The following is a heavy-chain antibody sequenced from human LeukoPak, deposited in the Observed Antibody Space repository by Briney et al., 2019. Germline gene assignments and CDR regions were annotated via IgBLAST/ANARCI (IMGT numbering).Heavy chain of an antibody. CDR2: INHSGST. J-gene: IGHJ6*02. CDR1: GGSFSGYY. V-gene: IGHV4-34*01. D-gene: IGHD6-13*01. Sequence: SETLSLTCAVYGGSFSGYYWSWIRQPPGKGLEWIGEINHSGSTNYNPSLKSRVTISVDTSKNQFPLKLSSVTAADTAVYYCARGLHSSSWFAYYYYGMDVWGQGTTVTVSS. CDR3: ARGLHSSSWFAYYYYGMDV.